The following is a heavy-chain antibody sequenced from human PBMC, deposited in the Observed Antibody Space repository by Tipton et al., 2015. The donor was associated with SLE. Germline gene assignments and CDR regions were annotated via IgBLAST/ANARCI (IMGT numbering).Heavy chain of an antibody. Sequence: TLSLTCTVSGYSISSGYCWGWIRQPPGKGLEWIGSIYHSGRTYYYPSLESRVTISVDAPKNQFSLKLSSVTAADTAVYFCARVAYCSDGSYYSSFDYWGQGTLVSVSS. J-gene: IGHJ4*02. V-gene: IGHV4-38-2*02. CDR2: IYHSGRT. CDR1: GYSISSGYC. D-gene: IGHD5-24*01. CDR3: ARVAYCSDGSYYSSFDY.